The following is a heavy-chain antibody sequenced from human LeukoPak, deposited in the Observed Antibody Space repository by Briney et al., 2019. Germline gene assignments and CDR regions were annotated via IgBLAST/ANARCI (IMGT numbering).Heavy chain of an antibody. Sequence: SETLSLTCTVSGGSISSGSYYWSWIRQPAGKGLEWIGRIYTSGSTNYNPSLKSRVTISVDTSKNQFSLKLSSVTAADTAVYYCARESGSGSNQLDYWGQGTLVTVSS. CDR1: GGSISSGSYY. D-gene: IGHD3-10*01. J-gene: IGHJ4*02. CDR3: ARESGSGSNQLDY. CDR2: IYTSGST. V-gene: IGHV4-61*02.